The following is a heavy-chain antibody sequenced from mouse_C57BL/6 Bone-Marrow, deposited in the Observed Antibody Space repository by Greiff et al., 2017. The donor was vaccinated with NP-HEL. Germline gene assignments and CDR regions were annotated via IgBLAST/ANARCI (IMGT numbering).Heavy chain of an antibody. J-gene: IGHJ4*01. D-gene: IGHD1-1*01. CDR3: ARRSNFDYAMDY. CDR2: FHPYNDDT. CDR1: GYTFTTYP. Sequence: VKLMESGAELVKPGASVTMSCKASGYTFTTYPIEWMKQSHGQCLEWIGNFHPYNDDTKYNEKFKGKATLTVEKSSSTVYLDLSRLTSDDSAVYYCARRSNFDYAMDYWGQGTSVTVSS. V-gene: IGHV1-47*01.